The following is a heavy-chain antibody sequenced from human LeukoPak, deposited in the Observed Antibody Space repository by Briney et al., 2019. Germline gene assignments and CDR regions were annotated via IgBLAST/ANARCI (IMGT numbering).Heavy chain of an antibody. CDR3: ARGDTYCGGDCYAPNY. J-gene: IGHJ4*02. D-gene: IGHD2-21*02. Sequence: SETLSLTCAVYGGSISGYYWSWIRQPPGKGLEWIGEINRSGGANYNPSLKSRVTISVDTSKNQFSLKMSSVTAADTAVYYCARGDTYCGGDCYAPNYWAKETLVTVSS. CDR2: INRSGGA. V-gene: IGHV4-34*01. CDR1: GGSISGYY.